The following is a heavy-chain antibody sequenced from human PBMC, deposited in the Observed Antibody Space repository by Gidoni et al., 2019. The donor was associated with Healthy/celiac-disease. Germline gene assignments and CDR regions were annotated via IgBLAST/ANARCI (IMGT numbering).Heavy chain of an antibody. Sequence: QVQLVQSGAEVKKPGSSVKVSCKASGGTFSSYASSWVRQAPGQGLEWMGGIIPIFGTANYAQKFQGRVTITADESTSTAYMELSSLRSEDTAVYYCARPYYYGSGSYYNYWFDPWGQGTLVTVSS. CDR2: IIPIFGTA. D-gene: IGHD3-10*01. V-gene: IGHV1-69*01. CDR1: GGTFSSYA. CDR3: ARPYYYGSGSYYNYWFDP. J-gene: IGHJ5*02.